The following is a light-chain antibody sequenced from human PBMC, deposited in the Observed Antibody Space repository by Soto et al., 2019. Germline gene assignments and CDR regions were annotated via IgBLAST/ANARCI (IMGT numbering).Light chain of an antibody. CDR2: KVT. CDR3: SSYTSISTLV. CDR1: SSDVGGYNY. J-gene: IGLJ1*01. V-gene: IGLV2-14*01. Sequence: QSVLTQPASVSGSPGQSITISCTGTSSDVGGYNYVSWYQQHPGKAPKVLIYKVTNRPSGVSSRFSGSKSGNTASLTISGLQAEDEADYYCSSYTSISTLVFGTGTKLTVL.